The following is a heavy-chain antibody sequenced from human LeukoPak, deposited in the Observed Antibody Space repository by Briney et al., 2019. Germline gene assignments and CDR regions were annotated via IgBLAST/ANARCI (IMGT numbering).Heavy chain of an antibody. V-gene: IGHV3-21*01. CDR1: GFTFSSYS. Sequence: GGSLRLSCAASGFTFSSYSMNWVRQAPGKGLEWVSSISSSSSYIYYADPVKGRFTISRDNAKNSLYLQMDSLRAEDTAVYYCARSGLGYCSGGSCYDYWGQGTLVTVSS. J-gene: IGHJ4*02. D-gene: IGHD2-15*01. CDR3: ARSGLGYCSGGSCYDY. CDR2: ISSSSSYI.